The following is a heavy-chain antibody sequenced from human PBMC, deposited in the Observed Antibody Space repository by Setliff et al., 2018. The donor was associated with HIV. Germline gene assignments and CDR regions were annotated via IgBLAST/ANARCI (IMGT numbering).Heavy chain of an antibody. Sequence: GGSLRLSCTGFTFGDYAMSWLRLAPGKGLEWVANISPDESERYSVDSVRGRFTVSRDNAKSSLYLQMSGLKIEDMAVYYCAKDGSGWSQHWGQGTRVTVSS. CDR2: ISPDESER. CDR1: GFTFGDYA. J-gene: IGHJ1*01. D-gene: IGHD6-19*01. V-gene: IGHV3-7*01. CDR3: AKDGSGWSQH.